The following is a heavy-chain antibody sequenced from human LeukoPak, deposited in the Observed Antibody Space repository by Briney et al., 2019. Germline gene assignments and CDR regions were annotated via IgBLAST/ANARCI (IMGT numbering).Heavy chain of an antibody. D-gene: IGHD2-15*01. Sequence: PGGSLRLSCAASGFTFSSYSMNWVRQAPGNGREWVSSISSSRSYIYYADSVKGRFTISRDNAKNSLYLQMNRLRAEDTAVYYCAGTYCSGGSCPPRSLAFDIWGQGTMVTVSS. J-gene: IGHJ3*02. CDR1: GFTFSSYS. CDR3: AGTYCSGGSCPPRSLAFDI. CDR2: ISSSRSYI. V-gene: IGHV3-21*01.